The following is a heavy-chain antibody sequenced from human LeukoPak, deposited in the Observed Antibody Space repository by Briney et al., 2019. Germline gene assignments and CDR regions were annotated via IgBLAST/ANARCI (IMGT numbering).Heavy chain of an antibody. Sequence: ASVKVSCKASGYTFTSYDINWVRQATGQGLEWMGWMNPNSGNTGYAQKFQGRVTMTRNTSISTAYMELRSLRSDDTAVYYCARVGCGGGDCSFDYWGQGTLVTVSS. CDR3: ARVGCGGGDCSFDY. V-gene: IGHV1-8*01. CDR1: GYTFTSYD. J-gene: IGHJ4*02. D-gene: IGHD2-21*02. CDR2: MNPNSGNT.